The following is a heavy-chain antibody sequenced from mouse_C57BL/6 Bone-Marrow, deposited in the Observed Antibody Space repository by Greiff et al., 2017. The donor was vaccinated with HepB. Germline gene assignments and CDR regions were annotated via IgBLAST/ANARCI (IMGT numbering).Heavy chain of an antibody. D-gene: IGHD4-1*01. CDR1: GFTFSDYG. V-gene: IGHV5-17*01. CDR3: ASNLFAY. CDR2: ISSGSSTI. J-gene: IGHJ3*01. Sequence: VQLKQSGGGLVKPGGSLKLSCAASGFTFSDYGMHWVRQAPEKGLEWVAYISSGSSTIYYADTVKGRFTISRDNAKNTLFLQMTSLRSEDTAMYYCASNLFAYWGQGTLVTVSA.